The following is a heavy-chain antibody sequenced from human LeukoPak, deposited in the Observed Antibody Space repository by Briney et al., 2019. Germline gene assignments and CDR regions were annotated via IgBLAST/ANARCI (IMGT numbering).Heavy chain of an antibody. V-gene: IGHV3-11*04. D-gene: IGHD3-10*01. J-gene: IGHJ4*02. CDR1: GFTFSDYY. CDR2: ISSSGSTI. CDR3: ESGDYYGSVSYFRVDY. Sequence: GGSLSLSCSASGFTFSDYYISWIRQAPGKGREWISYISSSGSTIYYADSVKGRFTIPRDNAKNSLYLKVDSLRVGDTAVYYCESGDYYGSVSYFRVDYWGQGTLVPVSS.